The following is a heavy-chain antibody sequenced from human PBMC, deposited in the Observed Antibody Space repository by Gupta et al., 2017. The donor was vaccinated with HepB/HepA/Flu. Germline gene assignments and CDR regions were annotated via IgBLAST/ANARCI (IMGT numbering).Heavy chain of an antibody. CDR2: INHSGST. CDR1: GGSFSGYY. Sequence: QVQLQQWGAGLLKPSETLSLTCAVYGGSFSGYYWSWIRQPPGKGLEWIGEINHSGSTNYNPSLKSRVTISVDTSKNQFSLKLSSVTAADTAVYYCARSRRETYSSSWPALYYFDYWGQGTLVTVSS. D-gene: IGHD6-13*01. J-gene: IGHJ4*02. V-gene: IGHV4-34*01. CDR3: ARSRRETYSSSWPALYYFDY.